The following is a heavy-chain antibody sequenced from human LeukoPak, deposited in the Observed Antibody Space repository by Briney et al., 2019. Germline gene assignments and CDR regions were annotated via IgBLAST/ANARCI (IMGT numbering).Heavy chain of an antibody. CDR3: ARVAGWHWFDP. Sequence: VASVKVSCKASGYTFSSYDITWVRQAPGRGLEWVSSIRPSGDNTYYGDSVKGRFTISRDNSKNTVYLQMNNMRVDDTAVYYCARVAGWHWFDPWGQGTLVTVSS. D-gene: IGHD6-19*01. V-gene: IGHV3-23*01. J-gene: IGHJ5*02. CDR2: IRPSGDNT. CDR1: GYTFSSYD.